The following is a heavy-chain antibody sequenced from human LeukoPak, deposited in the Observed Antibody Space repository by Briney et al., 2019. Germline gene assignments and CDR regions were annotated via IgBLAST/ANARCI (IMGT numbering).Heavy chain of an antibody. Sequence: SETLSLTCTVSGGSISNSSYYWGWIRQPPGKGLEWIGSIYYSGSTYYNPSLKSRVTISVDTSKNQFSLKLSSVTAADTAVYYCGATSLKQWLQKANWGQGTLVTVSS. CDR1: GGSISNSSYY. J-gene: IGHJ4*02. V-gene: IGHV4-39*01. D-gene: IGHD6-19*01. CDR3: GATSLKQWLQKAN. CDR2: IYYSGST.